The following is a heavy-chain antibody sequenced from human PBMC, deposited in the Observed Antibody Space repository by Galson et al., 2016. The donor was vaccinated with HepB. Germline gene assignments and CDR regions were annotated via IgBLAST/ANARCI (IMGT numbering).Heavy chain of an antibody. CDR3: ARRMGPYSGAFDS. CDR2: NHPRDSGT. D-gene: IGHD2-21*01. J-gene: IGHJ3*02. V-gene: IGHV5-51*01. CDR1: GYNFTNYW. Sequence: QSGAEVTKPGESLKISCKGSGYNFTNYWIGWVRQMPGKGLEWMGSNHPRDSGTRYSPSFQGQVTMSVDKSISIAYLQWSSLKASDTAMYYCARRMGPYSGAFDSWGQGTMVIVSS.